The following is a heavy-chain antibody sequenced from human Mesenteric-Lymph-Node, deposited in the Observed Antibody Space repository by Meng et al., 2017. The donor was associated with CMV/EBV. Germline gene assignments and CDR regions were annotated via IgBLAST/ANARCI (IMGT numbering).Heavy chain of an antibody. V-gene: IGHV6-1*01. D-gene: IGHD6-19*01. J-gene: IGHJ6*02. CDR1: GDSVSSNSVA. Sequence: ETLSLTCDISGDSVSSNSVAWSWMRQAPSGGLEWLGRTYHRSKWFNDYAVSVKSRININPDTSKNQFSLQLNSVTPEDTAVYYCARDASPPRQWLVYYYYYGMDVWGQGTTVTVSS. CDR3: ARDASPPRQWLVYYYYYGMDV. CDR2: TYHRSKWFN.